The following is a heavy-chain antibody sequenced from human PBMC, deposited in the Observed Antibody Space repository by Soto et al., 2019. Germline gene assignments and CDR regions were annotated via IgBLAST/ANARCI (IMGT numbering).Heavy chain of an antibody. D-gene: IGHD3-22*01. J-gene: IGHJ5*02. CDR3: ASGGVYYDSSGYVYNWFDP. V-gene: IGHV4-30-4*01. Sequence: LSLTCTVSGGSISSGDYYWSWIRQPPGKGLEWIGYIYYSGSTYYNPSLKSRVTISVDTSKNQFSLKLSSVTAADTAVYYCASGGVYYDSSGYVYNWFDPWGQGTLVTVSS. CDR2: IYYSGST. CDR1: GGSISSGDYY.